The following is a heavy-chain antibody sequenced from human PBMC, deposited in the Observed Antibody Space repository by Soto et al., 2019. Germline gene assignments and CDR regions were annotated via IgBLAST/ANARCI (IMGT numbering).Heavy chain of an antibody. CDR3: ARGGPRQLVIYGMDV. CDR1: GYTFTSYY. D-gene: IGHD6-6*01. CDR2: INPSGGIT. V-gene: IGHV1-46*01. J-gene: IGHJ6*02. Sequence: ASVKVSCKAAGYTFTSYYMHWVRQAPGQGLEWMGIINPSGGITSYAQKFQGRVTMTRDTSTSTVYMEVRRLRSEDTAVYYCARGGPRQLVIYGMDVWGHGTTVTVSS.